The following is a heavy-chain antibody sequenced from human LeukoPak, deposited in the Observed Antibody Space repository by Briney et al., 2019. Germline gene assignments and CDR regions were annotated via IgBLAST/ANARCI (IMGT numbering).Heavy chain of an antibody. D-gene: IGHD5-18*01. V-gene: IGHV4-4*07. J-gene: IGHJ5*02. CDR1: GDSITYFY. Sequence: SETLSLTCSVSGDSITYFYWSWIRQAAGKGLEWIGRFSSSGSTDYNASLKSRVTMSVDTSKNQLSLKVISVTAADTAVYYCARALAHPGYSYGSWGQGTLVTVST. CDR2: FSSSGST. CDR3: ARALAHPGYSYGS.